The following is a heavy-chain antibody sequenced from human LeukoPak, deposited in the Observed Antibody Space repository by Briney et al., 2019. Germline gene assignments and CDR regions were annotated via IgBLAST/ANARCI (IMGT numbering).Heavy chain of an antibody. J-gene: IGHJ4*02. CDR3: ARSYYDSSY. V-gene: IGHV4-59*12. D-gene: IGHD3-22*01. CDR1: GGSISSYY. CDR2: IYYSGST. Sequence: SETLSLTCTVSGGSISSYYWSWIRQPPGKGLEWIGYIYYSGSTNYNPSLKSRVTISVDTSKNQFSLRLSSVTAADTAVYYCARSYYDSSYWGQGTLVTVSS.